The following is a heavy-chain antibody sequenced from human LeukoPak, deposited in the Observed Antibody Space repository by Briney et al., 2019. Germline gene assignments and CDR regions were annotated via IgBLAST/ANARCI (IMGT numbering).Heavy chain of an antibody. V-gene: IGHV1-69*01. J-gene: IGHJ4*02. CDR1: GGTYSSYA. Sequence: ASVKVSCKASGGTYSSYAISWVRQAPGQGLAWMAGIIPIFGTAHCAQKFHGGVMNTADEPPRTAYMELSSLRSEDTAVYYCARSDYDYVWGSYRHIDYWGQGTLVTVSS. CDR2: IIPIFGTA. D-gene: IGHD3-16*02. CDR3: ARSDYDYVWGSYRHIDY.